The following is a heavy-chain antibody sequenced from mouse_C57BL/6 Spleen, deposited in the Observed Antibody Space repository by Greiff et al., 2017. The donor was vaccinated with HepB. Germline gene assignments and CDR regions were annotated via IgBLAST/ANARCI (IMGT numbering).Heavy chain of an antibody. D-gene: IGHD2-5*01. CDR2: INPYNGDT. CDR1: GYSFTGYF. Sequence: EVKLLESGPELVKPGDSVKISCKASGYSFTGYFMNWVMQSHGKSLEWIGRINPYNGDTFYNQKFKGKATLTVDKSSSTAHMELRSLTSEDSAVYYCARESFSYSNYYAMDYWGQGTSVTVSS. J-gene: IGHJ4*01. CDR3: ARESFSYSNYYAMDY. V-gene: IGHV1-20*01.